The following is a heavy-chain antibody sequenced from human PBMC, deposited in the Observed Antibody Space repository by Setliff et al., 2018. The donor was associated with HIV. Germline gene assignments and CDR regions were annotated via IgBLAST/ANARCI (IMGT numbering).Heavy chain of an antibody. Sequence: GASVKVSCKASGYTFSTYGISWVRQAPGQGLEWMGWISAYNGNTNYAQKLQGRVTMTEDTSTDTAYMELSSLRSDDTAMYYCATDPGYSSTWYSESFQHWGQGTVVTVSS. D-gene: IGHD6-13*01. CDR3: ATDPGYSSTWYSESFQH. J-gene: IGHJ1*01. CDR1: GYTFSTYG. V-gene: IGHV1-18*01. CDR2: ISAYNGNT.